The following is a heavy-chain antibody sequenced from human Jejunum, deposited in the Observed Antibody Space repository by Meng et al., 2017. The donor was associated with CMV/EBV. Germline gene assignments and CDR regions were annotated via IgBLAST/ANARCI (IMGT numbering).Heavy chain of an antibody. CDR2: IRYDESNK. V-gene: IGHV3-30*02. CDR3: AKDPYSSSWTEYFQH. J-gene: IGHJ1*01. CDR1: GFTFSTYG. D-gene: IGHD6-13*01. Sequence: QVQLVESGXGVVQPGGSLRLSCAASGFTFSTYGMHWVRQAPGKGLEWVAFIRYDESNKYYADSVKGRFTISRDISKNTLYLQMSSLRPEDTALYYCAKDPYSSSWTEYFQHWGHGTQVTVSS.